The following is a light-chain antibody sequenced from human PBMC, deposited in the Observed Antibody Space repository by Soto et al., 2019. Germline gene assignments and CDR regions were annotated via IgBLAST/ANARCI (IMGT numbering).Light chain of an antibody. Sequence: QSALTQPPSASGSPGQSVTISCTGTRSDVGVYNYVSWYQQHPGKAPKLMIYEVSKRPSGVPDRFSGSKSGNTASLTVSGLQAEDEADYYCSSYAGFNNPGVFGTGTKVTVL. J-gene: IGLJ1*01. CDR2: EVS. CDR3: SSYAGFNNPGV. CDR1: RSDVGVYNY. V-gene: IGLV2-8*01.